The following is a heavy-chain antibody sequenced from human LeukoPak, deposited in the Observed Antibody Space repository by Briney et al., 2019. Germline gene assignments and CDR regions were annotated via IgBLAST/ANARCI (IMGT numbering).Heavy chain of an antibody. V-gene: IGHV3-23*01. CDR2: IGGSGGTT. J-gene: IGHJ4*02. CDR3: AKAQPLHRSGPFDC. CDR1: GFTFSSYA. Sequence: PGGSLRLSCAASGFTFSSYAMSWVRQAPGKGLEWVSTIGGSGGTTNYADAVKGRFPISRDKSKDTLYLQMNNLRAEDAAVYYCAKAQPLHRSGPFDCWGQGTLVTVSS. D-gene: IGHD3-10*01.